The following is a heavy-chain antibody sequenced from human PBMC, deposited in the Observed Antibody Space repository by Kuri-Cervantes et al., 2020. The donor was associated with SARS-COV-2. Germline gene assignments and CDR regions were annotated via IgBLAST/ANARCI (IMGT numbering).Heavy chain of an antibody. J-gene: IGHJ4*02. Sequence: SVTLSLTCTVSGYSISSGYYWGWIRQPPGKGLEWIASFYHSEGTSYNPSLKRRLTISVDTSKNQFSLKLSSVTAADTAVYYCARLAIAAGGFLDYWGQGTLVTVSS. D-gene: IGHD6-25*01. V-gene: IGHV4-38-2*02. CDR3: ARLAIAAGGFLDY. CDR2: FYHSEGT. CDR1: GYSISSGYY.